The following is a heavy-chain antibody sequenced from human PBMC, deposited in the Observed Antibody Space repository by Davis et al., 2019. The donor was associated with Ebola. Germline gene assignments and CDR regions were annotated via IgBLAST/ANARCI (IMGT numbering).Heavy chain of an antibody. CDR3: ARGDYDILTGYLYYYYGMDV. J-gene: IGHJ6*04. V-gene: IGHV4-39*01. CDR1: GGSISSSSYY. D-gene: IGHD3-9*01. CDR2: IYYSGST. Sequence: GSLRLSCTVSGGSISSSSYYWGWIRQPPGKGLEWIGSIYYSGSTYYNPSLKSRVTISVDTSKNQFSLKLCSVTAADTAVYYCARGDYDILTGYLYYYYGMDVWGKGTTVTVSS.